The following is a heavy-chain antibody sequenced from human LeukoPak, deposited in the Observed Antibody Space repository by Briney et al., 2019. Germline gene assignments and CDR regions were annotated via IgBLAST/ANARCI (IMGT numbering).Heavy chain of an antibody. Sequence: SETLSLTCAVYGGSFSGYYWSWIRQPPGKGLEWIGEINHSGSTNYNPSLKSRVTISVDTSKNQFSLKLSSVTAADTAVYYCARGRGRGGYYFDYWGQGTLVTVSS. D-gene: IGHD3-10*01. CDR2: INHSGST. CDR1: GGSFSGYY. J-gene: IGHJ4*02. CDR3: ARGRGRGGYYFDY. V-gene: IGHV4-34*01.